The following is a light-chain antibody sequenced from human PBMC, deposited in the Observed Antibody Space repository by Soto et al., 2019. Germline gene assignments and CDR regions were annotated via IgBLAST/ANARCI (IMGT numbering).Light chain of an antibody. CDR3: SAFATSRAYV. J-gene: IGLJ1*01. CDR2: EVT. CDR1: TTDVGGYDL. V-gene: IGLV2-8*01. Sequence: QSVLTQPPSASGSPGQSVTISCTGTTTDVGGYDLVSWYQQHPGKAPKVIIYEVTKRPSGVPDRFFGSKSGSTASLTVSGLQAEDEADYYCSAFATSRAYVFGIGTKVTVL.